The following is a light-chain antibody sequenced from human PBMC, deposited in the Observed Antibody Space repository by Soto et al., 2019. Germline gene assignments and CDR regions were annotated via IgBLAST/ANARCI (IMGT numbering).Light chain of an antibody. J-gene: IGLJ3*02. CDR2: EVS. CDR3: GSYTSSSTRV. V-gene: IGLV2-14*01. Sequence: QSALTQPASVSGSPGQSSTISCTGTSSDVGGYNYVSWYQQHPGKAPKLMIYEVSNRPSGVSNRFSGSKSGNTASLTISGLQAEDEADYYCGSYTSSSTRVFGGGTKLTVL. CDR1: SSDVGGYNY.